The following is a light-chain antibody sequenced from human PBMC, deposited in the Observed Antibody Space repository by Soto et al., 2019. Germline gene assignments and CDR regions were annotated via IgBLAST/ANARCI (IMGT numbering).Light chain of an antibody. Sequence: EIVMTQSPATLSVSPGERATLSCRASQSVSSSLAWYQQKPGQAPRLLIHGASTRATGIPARFSGSGSGTEFTLTISSLQSEDSAVYYCQQRSNWLFTFGPGTKVDIK. CDR1: QSVSSS. CDR2: GAS. J-gene: IGKJ3*01. CDR3: QQRSNWLFT. V-gene: IGKV3-15*01.